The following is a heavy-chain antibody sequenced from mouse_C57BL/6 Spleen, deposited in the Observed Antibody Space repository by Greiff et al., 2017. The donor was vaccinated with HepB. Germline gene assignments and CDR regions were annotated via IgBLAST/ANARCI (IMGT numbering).Heavy chain of an antibody. CDR3: ASPIYYDAMDY. J-gene: IGHJ4*01. D-gene: IGHD2-1*01. V-gene: IGHV2-2*01. CDR2: IWSGGST. CDR1: GFSLTSYG. Sequence: QVQLQQSGPGLVQPSQSLSITCTVSGFSLTSYGVHWVRQSPGKGLEWLGVIWSGGSTDYNAAFISRLSISKDNSKSQVFFKMNSLQADDTAIYYCASPIYYDAMDYWGQGTSVTVSS.